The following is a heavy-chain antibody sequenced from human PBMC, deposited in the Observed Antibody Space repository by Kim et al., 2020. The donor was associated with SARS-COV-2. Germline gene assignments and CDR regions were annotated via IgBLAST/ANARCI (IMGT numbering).Heavy chain of an antibody. J-gene: IGHJ4*02. D-gene: IGHD3-3*01. Sequence: LEWIGYISSRGSTDYNPSLKSLVTISLDRSTNQFSLNLNSATSSDTAVYYCSSGFYCLENYFDSWGQ. V-gene: IGHV4-59*09. CDR2: ISSRGST. CDR3: SSGFYCLENYFDS.